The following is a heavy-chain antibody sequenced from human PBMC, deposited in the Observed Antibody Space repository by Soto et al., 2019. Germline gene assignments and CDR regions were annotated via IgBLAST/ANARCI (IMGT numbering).Heavy chain of an antibody. CDR2: IYWDHDE. D-gene: IGHD3-10*01. J-gene: IGHJ5*02. CDR3: AHRGWFAEGHPNWFDP. Sequence: QITLKESGPTLVKPTQTLTLTCTFSGFSLTATGVGVGWIRQPPGKALEWLALIYWDHDERYNPSLKSRLTITKDTSRHQVVLTMTNMDHVDTATYYCAHRGWFAEGHPNWFDPWGQGALVTVSS. V-gene: IGHV2-5*02. CDR1: GFSLTATGVG.